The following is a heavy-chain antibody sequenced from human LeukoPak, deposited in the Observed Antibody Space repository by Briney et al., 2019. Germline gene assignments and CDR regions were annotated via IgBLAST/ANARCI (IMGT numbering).Heavy chain of an antibody. CDR2: ISSTGGST. CDR1: RFTFSNYG. V-gene: IGHV3-23*01. CDR3: ARRGGCWGGYYAAYFDY. J-gene: IGHJ4*02. D-gene: IGHD1-26*01. Sequence: GGSLRLSCAASRFTFSNYGVNWVRQAPGKGLEWVAIISSTGGSTYYTDSVKGRFTISRDNSKNTLYLQMNSLRAEDTAVYYCARRGGCWGGYYAAYFDYWGQGTLVTVSS.